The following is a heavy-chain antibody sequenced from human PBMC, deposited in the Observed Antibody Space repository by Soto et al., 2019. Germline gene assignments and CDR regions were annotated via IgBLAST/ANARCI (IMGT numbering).Heavy chain of an antibody. Sequence: ASVKVSCKTSGYTFTTHGITWVRQAPGQGLEWMGWISPYNGDTKYTQKFQGRVTMATDTSTTTAYMELRSLRSDDTAVYYCARACPHGPCNWYDPWGQGTLVTVSS. J-gene: IGHJ5*02. V-gene: IGHV1-18*01. CDR3: ARACPHGPCNWYDP. CDR2: ISPYNGDT. CDR1: GYTFTTHG.